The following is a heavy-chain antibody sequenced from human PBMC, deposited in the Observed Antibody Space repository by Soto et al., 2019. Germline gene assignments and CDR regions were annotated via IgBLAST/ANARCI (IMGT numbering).Heavy chain of an antibody. V-gene: IGHV1-69*13. Sequence: SVKVSCKASGGTFSSYAISWVRQAPGQELERMGGIIPIFGTANYAQKFQGRVTITADESTSTAYMELSSLRSEDTAVYYCALFRRMSSAPFDAFDICVQGTIVTASP. CDR3: ALFRRMSSAPFDAFDI. J-gene: IGHJ3*02. CDR1: GGTFSSYA. CDR2: IIPIFGTA. D-gene: IGHD1-26*01.